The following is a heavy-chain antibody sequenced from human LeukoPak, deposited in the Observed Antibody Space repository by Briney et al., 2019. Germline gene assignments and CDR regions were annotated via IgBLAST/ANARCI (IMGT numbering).Heavy chain of an antibody. CDR3: ARAYNYGSFWFDP. Sequence: PSETLSLTCTVSGGSISSYYWSWIRQPPGKGLEWIGFIYYTGRTNYNPSLKSRVTISVDTSKNQFSLKLSSVTAADTAVYYCARAYNYGSFWFDPWGQGTLVTVSS. J-gene: IGHJ5*02. CDR2: IYYTGRT. V-gene: IGHV4-59*12. CDR1: GGSISSYY. D-gene: IGHD1-20*01.